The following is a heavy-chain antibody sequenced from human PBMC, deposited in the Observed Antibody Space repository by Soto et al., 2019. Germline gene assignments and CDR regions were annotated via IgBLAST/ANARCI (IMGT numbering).Heavy chain of an antibody. CDR3: AKLSGGYDFWSGYYTGFNGMDV. V-gene: IGHV3-23*01. CDR1: GFTFSSYA. CDR2: ISGSGGST. D-gene: IGHD3-3*01. Sequence: PGGSLRLSCAASGFTFSSYAMSWVRQAPGKGLEWVSAISGSGGSTYYADSVKGRFTISRDNSKNTLYLQMNSLRAEDTAVYYCAKLSGGYDFWSGYYTGFNGMDVWGQGTTVTVSS. J-gene: IGHJ6*02.